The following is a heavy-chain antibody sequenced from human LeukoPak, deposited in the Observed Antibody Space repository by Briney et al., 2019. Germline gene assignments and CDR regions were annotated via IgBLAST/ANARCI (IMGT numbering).Heavy chain of an antibody. J-gene: IGHJ4*02. D-gene: IGHD2-15*01. CDR1: EFIFSNYA. CDR3: AKDKATVAAKGPFDY. CDR2: ISGSGAST. Sequence: GSLRLSCAAPEFIFSNYAMTWVRQAPGKGLEWVSSISGSGASTYYADSVKGRFTISRDNSKNTLYLQFSSLRAEDTAVYYCAKDKATVAAKGPFDYWGQGTLVPVSS. V-gene: IGHV3-23*01.